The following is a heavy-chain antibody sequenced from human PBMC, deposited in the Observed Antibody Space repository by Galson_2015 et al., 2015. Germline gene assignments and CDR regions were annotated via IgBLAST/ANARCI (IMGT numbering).Heavy chain of an antibody. CDR2: INPNSGGT. V-gene: IGHV1-2*06. CDR1: GYTFTVYY. CDR3: ARDLRLTKRDIVATILSY. J-gene: IGHJ4*02. Sequence: SVKVSCKASGYTFTVYYMHWVRQAPGQGLEWMGRINPNSGGTNYAQKFQGRVTMTRDTSTSTADMEVSRLRSDDTAVYYCARDLRLTKRDIVATILSYWGQGTLVTVSS. D-gene: IGHD5-12*01.